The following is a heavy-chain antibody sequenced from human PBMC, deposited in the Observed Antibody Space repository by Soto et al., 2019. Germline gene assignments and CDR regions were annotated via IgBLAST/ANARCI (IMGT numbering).Heavy chain of an antibody. CDR3: ATATGAVVISPYFFDY. D-gene: IGHD2-21*01. J-gene: IGHJ4*02. Sequence: EVRLEESGGGLVQPGGSLRLSCAASGFTFDSYWMYWVRQAPGKGLVWVSRVNSDGSITTYADSVKGRFTISRDNAKNTLSLQMNSLRVEDTSGYYCATATGAVVISPYFFDYWGQGALVTVSS. V-gene: IGHV3-74*01. CDR1: GFTFDSYW. CDR2: VNSDGSIT.